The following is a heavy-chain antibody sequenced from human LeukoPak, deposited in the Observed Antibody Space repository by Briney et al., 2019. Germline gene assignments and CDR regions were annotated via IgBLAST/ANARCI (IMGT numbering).Heavy chain of an antibody. J-gene: IGHJ4*02. CDR1: GGTFSSYA. CDR2: IIPIFGTA. CDR3: ARAYNMYYDFWSGYSDDY. Sequence: SVKVSCKASGGTFSSYAISWVRQAPGQGLEWMGGIIPIFGTANYAQKFQGRVTMTTDTSTSTAYMELRSLRSDDTAVYYCARAYNMYYDFWSGYSDDYWGQGTLVTVSS. V-gene: IGHV1-69*05. D-gene: IGHD3-3*01.